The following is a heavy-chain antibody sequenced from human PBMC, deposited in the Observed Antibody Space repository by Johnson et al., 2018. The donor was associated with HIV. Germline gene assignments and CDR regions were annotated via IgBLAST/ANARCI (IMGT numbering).Heavy chain of an antibody. CDR3: ARDPDI. Sequence: QVQLVESGGGVVQPGRSLRLSCAASGFTFSSYAMHWVRQAPGKGLEWVAVISYDGSNKYYADSVKGRFTISRDISTNTLDLQMNSLRAEDTAVYYCARDPDIWGQGTMVTVSS. J-gene: IGHJ3*02. CDR1: GFTFSSYA. CDR2: ISYDGSNK. V-gene: IGHV3-30-3*01.